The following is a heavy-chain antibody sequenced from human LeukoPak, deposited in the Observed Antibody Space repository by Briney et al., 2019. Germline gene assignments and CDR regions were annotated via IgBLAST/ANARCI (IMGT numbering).Heavy chain of an antibody. V-gene: IGHV3-23*01. CDR3: AKNVLWFGESLYYFDY. J-gene: IGHJ4*02. D-gene: IGHD3-10*01. CDR1: GFTFSSHG. Sequence: GGSLRLSCAASGFTFSSHGMNWVRQAPGKGLEWVSGISPSGGITYYTDSVKGRFTISRDNSKNTVSLQMNSLRAEDTAVYYCAKNVLWFGESLYYFDYWGQGTLVTVSS. CDR2: ISPSGGIT.